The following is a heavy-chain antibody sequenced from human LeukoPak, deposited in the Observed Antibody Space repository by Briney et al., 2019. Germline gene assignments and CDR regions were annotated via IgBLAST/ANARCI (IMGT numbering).Heavy chain of an antibody. D-gene: IGHD3-22*01. CDR1: GFTFSSYA. Sequence: GGSLRLSCAASGFTFSSYAMSWVRQAPGKGLEWVSAISGSGGSTYYADSVKGRFTISRDNSKNTLYLQMNGLRAEDTAVYYCAKGSYYYDSSGKGYMDVWGKGTTVTVSS. J-gene: IGHJ6*03. V-gene: IGHV3-23*01. CDR3: AKGSYYYDSSGKGYMDV. CDR2: ISGSGGST.